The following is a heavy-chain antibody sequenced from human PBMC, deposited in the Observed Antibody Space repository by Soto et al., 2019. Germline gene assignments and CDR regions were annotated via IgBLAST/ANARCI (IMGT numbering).Heavy chain of an antibody. CDR1: GFTFSTHA. CDR2: ISGSGDNT. D-gene: IGHD7-27*01. V-gene: IGHV3-23*01. Sequence: EVQLLESGGGLVQPGGSLRLSCAASGFTFSTHAISWVRQAPGNGLEWVSTISGSGDNTFYADSVECRVTISRDNSKNTLYRPINSLRAEDTAVYFCAKVPRSGEDPDYGLDVWGHGTTVTVSS. J-gene: IGHJ6*02. CDR3: AKVPRSGEDPDYGLDV.